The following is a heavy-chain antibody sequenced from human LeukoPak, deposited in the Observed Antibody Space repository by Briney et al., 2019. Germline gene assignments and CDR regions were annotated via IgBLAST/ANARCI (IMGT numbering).Heavy chain of an antibody. CDR2: IYHSGST. D-gene: IGHD3-22*01. V-gene: IGHV4-30-2*01. CDR3: ASQYYYDSSGYDY. J-gene: IGHJ4*02. Sequence: PSQTLSLTCAVSGGSISSGGYSWSWIRQPPGKGLEWIGYIYHSGSTYYNPSLKSRVTISVDRSKNQFSLKLSSVTAADTAVYYCASQYYYDSSGYDYWGQGTLVTVSS. CDR1: GGSISSGGYS.